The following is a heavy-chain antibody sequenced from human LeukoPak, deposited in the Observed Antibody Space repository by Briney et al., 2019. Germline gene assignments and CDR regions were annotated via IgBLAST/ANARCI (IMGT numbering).Heavy chain of an antibody. CDR2: ISASSRYI. V-gene: IGHV3-21*01. Sequence: RPGGSLRLSCAASGFNFNAYSMNWVRQTPGKGLEWVSSISASSRYIYYADSVKGRFTISRDNAKNSLYLQMNSLRAEDTAVYYCARCYDSSGYYYVPFDYWGQGTLVTVSS. D-gene: IGHD3-22*01. J-gene: IGHJ4*02. CDR1: GFNFNAYS. CDR3: ARCYDSSGYYYVPFDY.